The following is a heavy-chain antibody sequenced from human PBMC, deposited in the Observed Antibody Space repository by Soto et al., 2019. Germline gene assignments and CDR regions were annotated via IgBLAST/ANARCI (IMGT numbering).Heavy chain of an antibody. J-gene: IGHJ6*02. CDR3: AFTDPRSRFLEWLADYYYYGLDV. D-gene: IGHD3-3*01. V-gene: IGHV1-69*06. CDR1: GGTFSNSA. Sequence: QVQLVQSGAEVKKPGSSVKVSCKTSGGTFSNSALSWVRQAPGQGLEWMGGIIPIFRTANYAQKFQDRVTITADKSTSTAYMELRLLRSDDTAVYYGAFTDPRSRFLEWLADYYYYGLDVWGQGTTVTVSS. CDR2: IIPIFRTA.